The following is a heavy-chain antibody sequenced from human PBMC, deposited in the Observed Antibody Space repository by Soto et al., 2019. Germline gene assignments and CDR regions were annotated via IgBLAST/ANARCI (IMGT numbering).Heavy chain of an antibody. CDR2: INHSGST. V-gene: IGHV4-34*01. CDR1: GGSFSGYY. CDR3: ARMRNAFDI. J-gene: IGHJ3*02. Sequence: QVQLQQWGAGLLKPSETLSLTCAVYGGSFSGYYWSWIRRPPGKGLEWIGEINHSGSTNYNPSLRSRVTTSVDTSKNQLSMKLSSVTAADTAVYYCARMRNAFDIWGQGTMVTVSS.